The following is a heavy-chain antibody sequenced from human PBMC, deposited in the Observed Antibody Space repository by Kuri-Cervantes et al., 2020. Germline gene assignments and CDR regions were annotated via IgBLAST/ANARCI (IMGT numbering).Heavy chain of an antibody. Sequence: GESLKISCAASGFTFSSYAMHWVRQAPGKGLEWVAVVSYDGGNKYYADSVKGRFTISRDNSKNSLYLQMNSLRAEDTAVYYCARSLHDYAPNFDYWGQGTLVTVSS. CDR3: ARSLHDYAPNFDY. CDR2: VSYDGGNK. D-gene: IGHD4-17*01. J-gene: IGHJ4*02. CDR1: GFTFSSYA. V-gene: IGHV3-30-3*01.